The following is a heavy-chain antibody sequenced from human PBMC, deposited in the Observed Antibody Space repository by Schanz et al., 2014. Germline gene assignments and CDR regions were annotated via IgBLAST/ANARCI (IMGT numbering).Heavy chain of an antibody. CDR1: GFSFGNYG. V-gene: IGHV3-7*02. CDR2: IKHDGSVK. D-gene: IGHD6-13*01. J-gene: IGHJ4*02. CDR3: VSQTGSPNY. Sequence: EVQLLESGGGLVQPGGSLRLSCEASGFSFGNYGMSWVRQAPGKGPEWVANIKHDGSVKDYVDSVEGRFTISRDNAKRSLLLQMNSLRVEDTAVYFCVSQTGSPNYWGQGTLVTVSS.